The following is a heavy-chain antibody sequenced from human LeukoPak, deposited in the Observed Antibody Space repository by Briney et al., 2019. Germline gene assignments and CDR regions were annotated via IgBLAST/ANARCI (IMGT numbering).Heavy chain of an antibody. D-gene: IGHD2-2*01. V-gene: IGHV4-34*01. Sequence: SETLSLTCAVYGGSFSGYYWTWIRQPPGKGRERIGEIDHSGSTNNNPSLKSRVTISVDTSKNQFSLKVSSVTAADTAVYYCARRRNLEPAATDYWGQGTLVTVSS. CDR2: IDHSGST. J-gene: IGHJ4*02. CDR1: GGSFSGYY. CDR3: ARRRNLEPAATDY.